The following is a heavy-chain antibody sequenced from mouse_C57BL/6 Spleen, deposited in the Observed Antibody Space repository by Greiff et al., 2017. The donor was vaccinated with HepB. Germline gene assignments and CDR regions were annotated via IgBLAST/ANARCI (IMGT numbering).Heavy chain of an antibody. CDR2: INPSTGGT. J-gene: IGHJ2*01. Sequence: EVQLQQSGPELVKPGASVKISCKASGYSFTGYYMNWVKQSPEKSLEWIGDINPSTGGTTYKQKFKAKATLTVDKSSSTAYMQLKSLTSEDSAVYYCARYLDYFDYWGQGTTLTVSS. CDR1: GYSFTGYY. V-gene: IGHV1-42*01. CDR3: ARYLDYFDY.